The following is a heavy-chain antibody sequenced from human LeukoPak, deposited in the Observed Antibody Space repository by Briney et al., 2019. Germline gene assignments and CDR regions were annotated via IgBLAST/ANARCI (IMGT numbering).Heavy chain of an antibody. V-gene: IGHV4-34*01. Sequence: SETLSLTCAVYGGFFSGYYWSWIRQPPGKGLEWIGEINHSGSTNYNPSLKSRVTISVDTSKNQFPLKLSSVTAADTAVYYCARGFHYYGSGSYYSSLRNYYYCMDVWGKGTTVTVSS. D-gene: IGHD3-10*01. CDR3: ARGFHYYGSGSYYSSLRNYYYCMDV. CDR2: INHSGST. J-gene: IGHJ6*03. CDR1: GGFFSGYY.